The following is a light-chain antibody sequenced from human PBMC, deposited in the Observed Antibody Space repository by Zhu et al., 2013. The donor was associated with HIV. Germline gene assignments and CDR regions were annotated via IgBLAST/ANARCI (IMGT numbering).Light chain of an antibody. CDR1: SSDVGGYNY. CDR3: SSYGGSSTLVL. CDR2: EVS. Sequence: QSALTQPASVSGSPGQSITISCTGTSSDVGGYNYVSWYQQHPGKAPKLMIYEVSNRPSGVSNRFSGSKSGNTASLTISGLQAEDEGTYYCSSYGGSSTLVLFGGGTTMAVL. V-gene: IGLV2-14*01. J-gene: IGLJ2*01.